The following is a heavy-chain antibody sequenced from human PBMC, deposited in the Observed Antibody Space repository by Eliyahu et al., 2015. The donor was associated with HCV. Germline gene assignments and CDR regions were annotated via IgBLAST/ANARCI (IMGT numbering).Heavy chain of an antibody. CDR2: IHYSGSS. V-gene: IGHV4-59*01. CDR3: ASGGGGIAVTGTGGWFDP. CDR1: GASXXTYY. D-gene: IGHD6-19*01. J-gene: IGHJ5*02. Sequence: QVQLQESGPGLVKSSETLSLTCTVSGASXXTYYWSWIRQPPGRGLEWIGYIHYSGSSNYNPSLKSRVTISVDTSKNQFSLNVTSVTAADTAIYYCASGGGGIAVTGTGGWFDPWGQGTLVTVSS.